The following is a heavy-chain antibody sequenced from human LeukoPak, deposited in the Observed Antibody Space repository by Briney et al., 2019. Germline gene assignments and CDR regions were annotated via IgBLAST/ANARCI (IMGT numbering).Heavy chain of an antibody. CDR2: IWYDGSNK. V-gene: IGHV3-33*01. CDR1: GFTFSSYG. Sequence: PGGSLRLSCAASGFTFSSYGMHWVRQAPGKGLEWVAVIWYDGSNKYYADSVKGRFTISRDNSKNTLYLQMNSLRAEDTAVYYCARDRAGNGTDYFDDWGQGTLVTVSS. J-gene: IGHJ4*02. CDR3: ARDRAGNGTDYFDD. D-gene: IGHD6-19*01.